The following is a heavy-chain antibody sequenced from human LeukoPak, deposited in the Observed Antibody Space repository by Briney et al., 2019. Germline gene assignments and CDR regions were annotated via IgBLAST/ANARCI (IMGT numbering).Heavy chain of an antibody. CDR2: INPNSGGT. J-gene: IGHJ5*02. Sequence: GASVKVSCKASGYTFTSYGISWVRQAPGQGLEWMGWINPNSGGTNYAQKFQGRVTMTRDTSISTAYMELSRLRSDDTAVYYCAISKEAGERFDPWGQGTLVTVSS. V-gene: IGHV1-2*02. D-gene: IGHD7-27*01. CDR1: GYTFTSYG. CDR3: AISKEAGERFDP.